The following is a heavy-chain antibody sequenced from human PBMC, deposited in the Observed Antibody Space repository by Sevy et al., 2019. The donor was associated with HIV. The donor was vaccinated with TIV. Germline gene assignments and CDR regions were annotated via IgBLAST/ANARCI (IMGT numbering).Heavy chain of an antibody. CDR2: ISSSGSTI. V-gene: IGHV3-11*01. CDR1: GFTFSDYY. D-gene: IGHD2-2*01. CDR3: ARVRTIWGYYYGMDV. J-gene: IGHJ6*02. Sequence: GGSLRLSCAASGFTFSDYYMSWIRQAPGKGLEWVSYISSSGSTIYYADSVKGRFTISRDNSKNSLYLQMNSLRAEDTAVYYCARVRTIWGYYYGMDVWGQGTTVTVSS.